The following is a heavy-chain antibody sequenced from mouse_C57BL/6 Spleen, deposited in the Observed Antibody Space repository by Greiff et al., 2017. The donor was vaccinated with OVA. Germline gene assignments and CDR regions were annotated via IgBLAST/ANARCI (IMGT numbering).Heavy chain of an antibody. Sequence: DVQLVESGGDLVKPGGSLKLSCAASGFTFSSYGMSWVRQTPDKRLEWVATISSGGSYTYYPDSVKGRFTISRDNAKNTLYLQMSSLKSEDTAMYYCARHGSSYDWYFDVWGTGTTVTVSS. CDR1: GFTFSSYG. V-gene: IGHV5-6*01. D-gene: IGHD1-1*01. J-gene: IGHJ1*03. CDR3: ARHGSSYDWYFDV. CDR2: ISSGGSYT.